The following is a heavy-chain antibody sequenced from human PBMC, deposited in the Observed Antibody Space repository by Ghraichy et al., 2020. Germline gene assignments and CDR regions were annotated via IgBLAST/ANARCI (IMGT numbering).Heavy chain of an antibody. CDR1: GFTFSSYA. V-gene: IGHV3-23*01. D-gene: IGHD6-19*01. CDR2: ISGSGGST. CDR3: ARGRYSSGWDYFDY. J-gene: IGHJ4*02. Sequence: LSLTCAASGFTFSSYAMSWVRQAPGKGLEWVSTISGSGGSTYYADSVKGRFTISRDKSKNTLYLQMNSLRAEDTAVYYCARGRYSSGWDYFDYWGQGTLVTVSS.